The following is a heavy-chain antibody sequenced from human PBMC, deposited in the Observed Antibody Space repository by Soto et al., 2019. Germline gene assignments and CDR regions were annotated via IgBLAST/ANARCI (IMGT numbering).Heavy chain of an antibody. J-gene: IGHJ4*02. CDR3: ARVYCSGGSCYGIDY. CDR1: GFTFTNSA. Sequence: SVKVSCKASGFTFTNSAVQWVRQARGQRLEWIGWIVVGSGNTNYAQKFQERVTITRDMSTSTAYMELSSLRSEDTAVYYCARVYCSGGSCYGIDYWGQGTLVTVSS. V-gene: IGHV1-58*01. CDR2: IVVGSGNT. D-gene: IGHD2-15*01.